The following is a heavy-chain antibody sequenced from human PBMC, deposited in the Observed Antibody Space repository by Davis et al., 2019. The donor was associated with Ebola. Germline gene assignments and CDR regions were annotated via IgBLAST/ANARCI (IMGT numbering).Heavy chain of an antibody. Sequence: GESLKISCKGSGYSFTSYWIGWVRQMPGKGLEWMGWINPNSGGTNYAQKFQGWVTMTRDTSISTAYMELSRLRSDDTAVYYCARIRGVIITDAFDIWGQGTMVTVSS. CDR1: GYSFTSYW. V-gene: IGHV1-2*04. J-gene: IGHJ3*02. CDR3: ARIRGVIITDAFDI. D-gene: IGHD3-10*01. CDR2: INPNSGGT.